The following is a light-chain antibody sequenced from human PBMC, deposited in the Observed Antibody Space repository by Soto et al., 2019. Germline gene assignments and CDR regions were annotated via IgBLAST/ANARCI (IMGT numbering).Light chain of an antibody. CDR3: QQTYSAPPFT. V-gene: IGKV1-39*01. Sequence: IQMTQSPSSLSASVGDRVIITCRASQSISNYLNWYQQKPGRAPKFLIFGASNLQSGVPSRFSGSGSGTDFTLTISSLQPEDFATYFCQQTYSAPPFTFGPGTKVNVK. CDR2: GAS. J-gene: IGKJ3*01. CDR1: QSISNY.